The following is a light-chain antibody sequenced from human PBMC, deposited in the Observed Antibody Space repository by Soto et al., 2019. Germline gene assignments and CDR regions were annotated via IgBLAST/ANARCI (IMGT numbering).Light chain of an antibody. Sequence: EFVLTQSPGTLSLSPGERATLSCRASQSVGSKVAWYQQKPGQAPSLLIYGASNRATGIPDRFSGSGSGTDFTLTISRLEPEDFAVYYCQQYGSSGTFGQGTKVDIK. CDR3: QQYGSSGT. V-gene: IGKV3-20*01. J-gene: IGKJ1*01. CDR1: QSVGSK. CDR2: GAS.